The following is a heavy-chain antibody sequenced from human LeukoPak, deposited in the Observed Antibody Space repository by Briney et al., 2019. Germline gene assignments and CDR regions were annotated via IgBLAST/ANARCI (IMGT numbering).Heavy chain of an antibody. Sequence: GGSLRLSCAASGFTFSSYSMNWVRQAPGKGLEWVSYISSSSSTIYYADSVKGRLTISRDNAKNSLYLQMNSLRAEDTAVYYCARVSDYDILTGYYKGDYFDYWGQGTLVTVSS. CDR3: ARVSDYDILTGYYKGDYFDY. D-gene: IGHD3-9*01. CDR1: GFTFSSYS. J-gene: IGHJ4*02. V-gene: IGHV3-48*04. CDR2: ISSSSSTI.